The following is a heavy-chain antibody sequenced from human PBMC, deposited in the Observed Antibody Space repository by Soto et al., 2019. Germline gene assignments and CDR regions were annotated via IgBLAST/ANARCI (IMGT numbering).Heavy chain of an antibody. CDR1: GFTFSNAW. D-gene: IGHD3-3*01. V-gene: IGHV3-15*01. Sequence: PGGSLRLSCAASGFTFSNAWMSWVRQAPGKGLGWVGRIKSKTDGGTTDYAAPVKGRFTISRDDSKNTLYLQMNSLKTEDTAVYYCTTDWVWSGYYNESLYYYYMDVWGKGTTVTVSS. CDR2: IKSKTDGGTT. J-gene: IGHJ6*03. CDR3: TTDWVWSGYYNESLYYYYMDV.